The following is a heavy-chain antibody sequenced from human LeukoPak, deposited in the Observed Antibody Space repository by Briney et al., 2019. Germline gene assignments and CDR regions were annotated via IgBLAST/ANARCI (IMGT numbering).Heavy chain of an antibody. CDR2: IYHSGST. CDR3: ARELGYCSGGSCYQFDY. J-gene: IGHJ4*02. V-gene: IGHV4-38-2*01. Sequence: PETLSLTCAVSGYSISSGYYWGWIRQPPGKGLEWIGSIYHSGSTYYNPSLKSRVTISVDTSKNQFFLKLSSVTAADTAVYYCARELGYCSGGSCYQFDYWGQGTLVTVSS. D-gene: IGHD2-15*01. CDR1: GYSISSGYY.